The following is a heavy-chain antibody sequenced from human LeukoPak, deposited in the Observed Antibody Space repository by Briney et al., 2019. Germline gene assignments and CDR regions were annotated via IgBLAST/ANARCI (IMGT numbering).Heavy chain of an antibody. CDR1: GGSISSYY. CDR2: IYYSGST. Sequence: KPSETLSLTCTVSGGSISSYYWSWIRQPPGKGLEWIGYIYYSGSTNYNPSLKSRVTISVDTSKNQFSLKLSSVIAADTAVYYCASTSYDFWSGYSPLGYWGQGTLVTVSS. J-gene: IGHJ4*02. V-gene: IGHV4-59*01. D-gene: IGHD3-3*01. CDR3: ASTSYDFWSGYSPLGY.